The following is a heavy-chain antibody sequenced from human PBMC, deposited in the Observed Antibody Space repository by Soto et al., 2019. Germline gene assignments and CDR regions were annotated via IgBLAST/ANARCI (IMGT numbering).Heavy chain of an antibody. CDR3: ARGHTMVRGVIITHAYWFDP. CDR1: GGSFSGYY. V-gene: IGHV4-34*01. D-gene: IGHD3-10*01. Sequence: SETLSLTCAVYGGSFSGYYWSWIRQPPGKGLEWIGEINHSGSTNYNPSLKSRVTISVDTSKNQFSLKLSSVTAADTAVYYCARGHTMVRGVIITHAYWFDPWGQGTLVTVSS. J-gene: IGHJ5*02. CDR2: INHSGST.